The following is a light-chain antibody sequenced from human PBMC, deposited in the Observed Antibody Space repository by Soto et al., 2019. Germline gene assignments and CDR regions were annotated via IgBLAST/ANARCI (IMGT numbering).Light chain of an antibody. CDR1: QSVSDN. CDR2: GAS. J-gene: IGKJ2*01. CDR3: QQSNNWPYT. V-gene: IGKV3-15*01. Sequence: EIVMTQSPATLSVSPGERVILSCRASQSVSDNLAGYQQKPGQAPRLLIYGASTRATTIPARFSGSVSGTEFTLTISSLQSEDFAVYYCQQSNNWPYTFGQGTRLDIK.